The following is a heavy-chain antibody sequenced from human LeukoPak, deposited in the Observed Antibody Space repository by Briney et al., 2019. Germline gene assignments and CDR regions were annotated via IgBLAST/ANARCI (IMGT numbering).Heavy chain of an antibody. D-gene: IGHD2-2*01. Sequence: SLRLSCAASGFKFDDYGMHWVRQAPGKGLEWVSRINWNSGTTAYADSVKGRFTISRDNAKNSLYLQMNSLRVEDTALYYCAKDGSTSIYFYYMAVWGKGTTVTVSS. V-gene: IGHV3-9*01. CDR3: AKDGSTSIYFYYMAV. J-gene: IGHJ6*03. CDR2: INWNSGTT. CDR1: GFKFDDYG.